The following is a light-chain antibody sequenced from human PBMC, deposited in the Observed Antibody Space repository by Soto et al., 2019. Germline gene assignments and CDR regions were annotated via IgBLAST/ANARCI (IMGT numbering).Light chain of an antibody. CDR2: YDS. J-gene: IGLJ2*01. Sequence: SYELTQPPSVSVAPGKTARITCGGNNIGSKSVHWYQQKPGQAPVLLIYYDSDRPSGIPERFSGSNAGNTATLTISSVEAGDEADYYCQVWDSSSDHPVFGGGTKLTVL. V-gene: IGLV3-21*04. CDR1: NIGSKS. CDR3: QVWDSSSDHPV.